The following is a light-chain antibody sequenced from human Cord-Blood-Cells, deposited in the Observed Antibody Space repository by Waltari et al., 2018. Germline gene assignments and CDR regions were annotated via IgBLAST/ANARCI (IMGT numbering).Light chain of an antibody. CDR2: AAS. CDR1: QSLSSY. Sequence: DIQMTQSPSSLSASVGARVTITCRASQSLSSYLNWYQQKPGKAPKLLIYAASSLQSGVPSRFSGSESGTDFTLTISRLQPEDFATYYWQQSYSTPLTFGGGTKVEIK. V-gene: IGKV1-39*01. J-gene: IGKJ4*01. CDR3: QQSYSTPLT.